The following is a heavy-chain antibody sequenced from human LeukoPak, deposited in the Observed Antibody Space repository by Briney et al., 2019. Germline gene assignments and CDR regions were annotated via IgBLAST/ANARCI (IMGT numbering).Heavy chain of an antibody. CDR1: GFTFSSYA. V-gene: IGHV3-23*01. D-gene: IGHD6-13*01. Sequence: GASPRLSCAASGFTFSSYAMSWVRQAPGKGREWVSAISGSGGSTYYAASVKGRFSTSTDNSKNTLYLQMNSLRAEDTAVYYCAMTPRYSSSWYLFDYWGQGTLVTVSS. CDR3: AMTPRYSSSWYLFDY. CDR2: ISGSGGST. J-gene: IGHJ4*02.